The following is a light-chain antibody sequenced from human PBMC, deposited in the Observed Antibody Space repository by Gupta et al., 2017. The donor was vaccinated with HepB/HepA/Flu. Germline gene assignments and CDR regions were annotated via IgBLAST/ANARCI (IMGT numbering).Light chain of an antibody. CDR1: QSVRTH. CDR2: GAS. Sequence: EIVSLPTPATLSLSPGDRATLSCRASQSVRTHLAWYQQKPGQAPRLLIYGASNRATDIPARFSGSGSGTDFTLTISSLEPEDFAVYYCQQRNNSMYTFGQGTKLEIK. CDR3: QQRNNSMYT. V-gene: IGKV3-11*01. J-gene: IGKJ2*01.